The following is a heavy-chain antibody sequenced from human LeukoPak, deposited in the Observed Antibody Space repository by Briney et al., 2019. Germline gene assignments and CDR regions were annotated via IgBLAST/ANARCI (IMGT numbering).Heavy chain of an antibody. CDR2: FDPEDGET. D-gene: IGHD4/OR15-4a*01. J-gene: IGHJ6*02. Sequence: ASVKVSCKVSGYTLTELSMHWVRQAPGKGLEWMGGFDPEDGETIYAQKFQGRVTMTEDTSTDTAYMELSSLRSEDTAVYYCATLGRFPLNVNYYYYYSMDVWGQGTTVTVSS. CDR1: GYTLTELS. CDR3: ATLGRFPLNVNYYYYYSMDV. V-gene: IGHV1-24*01.